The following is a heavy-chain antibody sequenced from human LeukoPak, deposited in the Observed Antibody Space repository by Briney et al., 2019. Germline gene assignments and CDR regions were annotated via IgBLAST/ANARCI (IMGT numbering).Heavy chain of an antibody. CDR2: INPSGGRT. CDR1: GYTFTSDY. D-gene: IGHD1-26*01. Sequence: ASVKVSCKASGYTFTSDYMHWVRQAPGQGLEWRGIINPSGGRTRYAQKFQGRVTMTRDTSTSTVYMELSSLRSDDKAVYYCARDAIGGSYRAQDYWGQGTLVTVSS. V-gene: IGHV1-46*01. J-gene: IGHJ4*02. CDR3: ARDAIGGSYRAQDY.